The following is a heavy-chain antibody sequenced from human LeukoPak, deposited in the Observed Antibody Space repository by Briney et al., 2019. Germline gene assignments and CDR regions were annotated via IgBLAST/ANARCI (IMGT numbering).Heavy chain of an antibody. D-gene: IGHD6-19*01. CDR3: ARGHSSGWYPPGF. CDR2: INTNTGNP. CDR1: GYTFTSYA. Sequence: ASVKVFCKASGYTFTSYAMHWVRQAPGQRLEWMGWINTNTGNPTYAQGFTGRFVFSLDTSVSTAYLQISSLKAEDTAVYYCARGHSSGWYPPGFWGQGTLVTVSS. V-gene: IGHV7-4-1*02. J-gene: IGHJ4*02.